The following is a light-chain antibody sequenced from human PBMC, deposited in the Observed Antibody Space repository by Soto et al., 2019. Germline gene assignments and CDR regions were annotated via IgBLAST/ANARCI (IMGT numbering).Light chain of an antibody. J-gene: IGLJ2*01. Sequence: QSVLTQPPSVSGAPGQRVAISCTGSSSNIGAGYDVHWFQQLPGTAPKLLIFGNINRPSGVPDRFSGSQSGTSASLAITGLQSEDEADYYCQSYDRSLSGVVFGGGTQLTVL. CDR3: QSYDRSLSGVV. V-gene: IGLV1-40*01. CDR1: SSNIGAGYD. CDR2: GNI.